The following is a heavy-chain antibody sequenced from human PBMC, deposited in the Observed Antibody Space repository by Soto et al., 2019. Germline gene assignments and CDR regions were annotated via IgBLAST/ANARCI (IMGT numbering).Heavy chain of an antibody. CDR3: ASVAAKYYYYGMDV. CDR2: IIPIFGTA. J-gene: IGHJ6*02. V-gene: IGHV1-69*12. D-gene: IGHD1-26*01. CDR1: GGTFSSYG. Sequence: QVQLVQSGAEVKKPGSSVKVSCKASGGTFSSYGINWVRLAPGQGLEWMGGIIPIFGTADYAQKFQGRVTITADESTTTAYMQLSSLRSEDTAVYYCASVAAKYYYYGMDVWGQGTTVTVSS.